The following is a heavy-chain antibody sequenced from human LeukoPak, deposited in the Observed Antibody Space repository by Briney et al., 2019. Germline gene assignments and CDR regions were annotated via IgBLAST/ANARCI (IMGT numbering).Heavy chain of an antibody. Sequence: GGSLRLSCAASGFTFSSYAMSWVRQAPGKGLEWVSGISGSGDNTYYADSVKGRFTISRENSKNTLYVQVNSLGTEDTAAYYCAKGSYYDSSGSFYFDYWGQGTLVTVSS. J-gene: IGHJ4*02. CDR1: GFTFSSYA. CDR2: ISGSGDNT. CDR3: AKGSYYDSSGSFYFDY. V-gene: IGHV3-23*01. D-gene: IGHD3-22*01.